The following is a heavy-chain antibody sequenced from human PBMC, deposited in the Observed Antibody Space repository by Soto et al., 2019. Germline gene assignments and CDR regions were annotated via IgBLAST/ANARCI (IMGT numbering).Heavy chain of an antibody. V-gene: IGHV4-61*01. CDR2: IYFNGSA. Sequence: SETLSLTCTVSGDSVNTKSYYWTWIRQSPGGRPEWIGYIYFNGSAEYNPSLKSRITINPDTSKNQFSLQLNSVTPEDTAVYYCARAIVSFLEWPYYYYGMDVWGQGTTVTVSS. CDR3: ARAIVSFLEWPYYYYGMDV. J-gene: IGHJ6*02. D-gene: IGHD3-3*02. CDR1: GDSVNTKSYY.